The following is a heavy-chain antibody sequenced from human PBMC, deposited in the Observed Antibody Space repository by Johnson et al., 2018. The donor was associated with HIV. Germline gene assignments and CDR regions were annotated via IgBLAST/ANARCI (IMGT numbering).Heavy chain of an antibody. D-gene: IGHD1-26*01. CDR1: GFTFSDYY. CDR3: ARDRTSQRWELLPDDAFDI. Sequence: QMLLVESVGGLVKPGGSLRLSCAASGFTFSDYYMSWIRQAPGKGLEWVSYISISGSTIYYADSVKGRFTISRDNAKNSLYLQMNSLRAEDTAVYYCARDRTSQRWELLPDDAFDIWGQGTMVTVSS. J-gene: IGHJ3*02. V-gene: IGHV3-11*04. CDR2: ISISGSTI.